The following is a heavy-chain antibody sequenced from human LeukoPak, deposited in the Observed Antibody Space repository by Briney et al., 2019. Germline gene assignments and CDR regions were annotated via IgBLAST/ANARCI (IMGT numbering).Heavy chain of an antibody. CDR2: INPNSGGT. J-gene: IGHJ4*02. Sequence: ASVKVSCKASGYTFTGYYMHWVRQAPGQGLEWMGWINPNSGGTNYAQKFQGRVTMTRDKSISTAYMELSRLRSDDTAVYYCATLAPNYYDSSGLDYWGQGTLVTVSS. CDR1: GYTFTGYY. D-gene: IGHD3-22*01. CDR3: ATLAPNYYDSSGLDY. V-gene: IGHV1-2*02.